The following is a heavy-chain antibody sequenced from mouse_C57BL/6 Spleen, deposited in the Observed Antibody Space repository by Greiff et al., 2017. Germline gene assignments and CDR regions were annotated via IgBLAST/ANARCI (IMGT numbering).Heavy chain of an antibody. CDR2: IHPNSGST. J-gene: IGHJ2*01. V-gene: IGHV1-64*01. CDR1: GYTFTSYW. Sequence: QVQLQQPGAELVKPGASVKLSCKASGYTFTSYWMHWVKQRPGQGLEWIGMIHPNSGSTNYNEKFKSKATLTVDKSSSPAYMQLSSLTSEDSAVYYCARVDGYYPHFDYWGQGTTLTVSS. D-gene: IGHD2-3*01. CDR3: ARVDGYYPHFDY.